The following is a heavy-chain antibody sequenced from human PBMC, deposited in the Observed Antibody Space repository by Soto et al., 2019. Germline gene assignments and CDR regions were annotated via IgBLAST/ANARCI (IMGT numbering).Heavy chain of an antibody. CDR1: GGSISSGGYY. D-gene: IGHD1-1*01. J-gene: IGHJ5*02. Sequence: LSLTCTVSGGSISSGGYYWSWIRQHPGKGLEWIGYIYYSGSTYYNPSLKSRVTISVDTSKNQFSLKLSSVTAADTAVYYCATVWKSRNWFDPWGQGTLVTVSS. CDR3: ATVWKSRNWFDP. CDR2: IYYSGST. V-gene: IGHV4-31*03.